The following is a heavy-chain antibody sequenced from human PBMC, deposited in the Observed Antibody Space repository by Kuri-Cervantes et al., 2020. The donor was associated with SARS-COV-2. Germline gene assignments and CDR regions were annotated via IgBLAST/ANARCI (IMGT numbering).Heavy chain of an antibody. CDR3: ARDRSTSCYDYLCYGMDV. V-gene: IGHV1-69*06. D-gene: IGHD2-2*01. CDR1: GGTFSSYA. J-gene: IGHJ6*01. CDR2: IIPIFGTA. Sequence: SVKVSCKASGGTFSSYAISWVRQAPGQGLEWMGGIIPIFGTANYAQKFQGRVTITADKSTSTAYMELSSLRSEDTAVYYCARDRSTSCYDYLCYGMDVWGQGNMVTVSS.